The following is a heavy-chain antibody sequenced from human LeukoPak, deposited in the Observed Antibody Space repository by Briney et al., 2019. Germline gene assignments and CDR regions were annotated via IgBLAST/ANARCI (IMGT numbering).Heavy chain of an antibody. CDR3: ARDQSSGWGFDY. D-gene: IGHD6-25*01. CDR1: GFTFSSYE. V-gene: IGHV3-23*01. CDR2: ITATSSST. J-gene: IGHJ4*02. Sequence: GGSLRLSCAASGFTFSSYEMNWVRQAPGKGLEWVSAITATSSSTHDADSVQGRFTISRDNSKNTLYLQMNSLRAEDAAMYYCARDQSSGWGFDYWGQGTLVTVSS.